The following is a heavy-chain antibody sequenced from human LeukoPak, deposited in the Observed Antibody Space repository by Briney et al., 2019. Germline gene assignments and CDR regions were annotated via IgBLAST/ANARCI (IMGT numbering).Heavy chain of an antibody. J-gene: IGHJ4*01. CDR2: INHSGST. V-gene: IGHV4-34*01. D-gene: IGHD1-26*01. Sequence: SETLSLTCAVYGGSFSGYYWSWIRQPPGKGLEWIGEINHSGSTNYNPSLKSRVTISVDTSKNQFSLKLSSVTAADTAVYYCARLLTGGSQEVWGHGTLVTVSS. CDR1: GGSFSGYY. CDR3: ARLLTGGSQEV.